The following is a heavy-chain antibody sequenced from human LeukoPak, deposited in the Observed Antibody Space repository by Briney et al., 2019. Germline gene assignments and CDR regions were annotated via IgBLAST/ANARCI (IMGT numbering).Heavy chain of an antibody. D-gene: IGHD2-2*01. J-gene: IGHJ5*02. CDR2: INTDGSST. CDR1: GFTFSSNW. Sequence: GGSLRLSCAASGFTFSSNWMHWVRQAPGKGLVWVSRINTDGSSTSYADSVKGRFTISRDNAKNTLYLQMNSLRAEDTAVYYCARVGCSSTSFYSHFDLWGQGTLVTVSS. V-gene: IGHV3-74*01. CDR3: ARVGCSSTSFYSHFDL.